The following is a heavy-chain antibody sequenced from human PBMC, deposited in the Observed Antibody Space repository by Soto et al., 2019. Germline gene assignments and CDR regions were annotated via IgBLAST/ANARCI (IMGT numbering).Heavy chain of an antibody. CDR1: GGSISGYY. D-gene: IGHD3-22*01. Sequence: PSETLSVTCTVSGGSISGYYWGWLRQPPGKGLEWIGYIYYIGTTTYSPSLKSRVTIAVDTSKNQFSLKLNSVTAADTAVYYCARLGGYYQAFDQWGQGSLVTVS. CDR3: ARLGGYYQAFDQ. CDR2: IYYIGTT. J-gene: IGHJ4*02. V-gene: IGHV4-59*08.